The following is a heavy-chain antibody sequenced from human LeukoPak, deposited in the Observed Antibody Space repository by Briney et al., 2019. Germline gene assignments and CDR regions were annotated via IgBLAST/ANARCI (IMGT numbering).Heavy chain of an antibody. CDR3: ASTRYYYGSGSYSWFDP. CDR2: IYHSGST. J-gene: IGHJ5*02. V-gene: IGHV4-30-2*01. CDR1: GGSISSSIYY. D-gene: IGHD3-10*01. Sequence: PSETLSLTCTVSGGSISSSIYYWSWIRQPPGKGLEWIGYIYHSGSTYYNPSLKSRVTISVDRSKNQFSLKLSSVTAADTAVYYCASTRYYYGSGSYSWFDPWGQGNLVTVSS.